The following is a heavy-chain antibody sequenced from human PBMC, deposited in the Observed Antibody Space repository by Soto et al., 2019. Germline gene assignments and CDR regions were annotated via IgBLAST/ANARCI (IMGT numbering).Heavy chain of an antibody. Sequence: QVQLVESGGGVVQPGRSLRLSCAASGFTFSSYGMHWVRQAPGKGLEWVAVRWYDGSNKYYADSVKGRFTISRDNSKNTLYLQMNSLRAEDTAVYYCARDTARAMVRIYYGLDVWGQGTTVTVSS. J-gene: IGHJ6*02. CDR3: ARDTARAMVRIYYGLDV. D-gene: IGHD3-10*01. CDR2: RWYDGSNK. CDR1: GFTFSSYG. V-gene: IGHV3-33*01.